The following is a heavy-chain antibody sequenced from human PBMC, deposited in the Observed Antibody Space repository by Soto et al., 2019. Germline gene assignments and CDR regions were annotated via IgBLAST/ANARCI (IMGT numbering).Heavy chain of an antibody. CDR3: ASQAGYDFIRFDY. J-gene: IGHJ4*02. D-gene: IGHD5-12*01. CDR1: GGTFSSYT. Sequence: SVKVSCKAAGGTFSSYTISWVRQAPGQGLEWMGRIIPILGIANYAQKFQGRVTITADKSTSTAYMELSSLRSEDTAVYYCASQAGYDFIRFDYWGQGTLVTVSS. CDR2: IIPILGIA. V-gene: IGHV1-69*02.